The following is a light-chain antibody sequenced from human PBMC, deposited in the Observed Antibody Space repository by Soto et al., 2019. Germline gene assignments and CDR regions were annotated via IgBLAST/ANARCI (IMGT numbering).Light chain of an antibody. CDR2: GNS. J-gene: IGLJ1*01. Sequence: QYVLTQPPSVSGAPGQRVTISCTGSSSNVGAGYDVHWYQQLPGTAPKLLIYGNSNRPSGVPDRLSGSKSGTSASLAITGLQAEDEADYYCQSYDSSLSGYVFGTGTKLTVL. CDR3: QSYDSSLSGYV. V-gene: IGLV1-40*01. CDR1: SSNVGAGYD.